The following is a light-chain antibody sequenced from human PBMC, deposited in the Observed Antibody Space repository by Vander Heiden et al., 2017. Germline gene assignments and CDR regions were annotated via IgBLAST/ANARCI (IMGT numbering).Light chain of an antibody. CDR3: QVWDNGSVV. CDR1: NIGSKK. J-gene: IGLJ3*02. V-gene: IGLV3-9*01. Sequence: SYDLTQALSVSVALGQTARITCGGKNIGSKKGHWYQQKPGQAPALVIYRDNNRPSGIPERLSGSNSGNTATLTISSAQVGDEADYFCQVWDNGSVVFGGGTKLTVL. CDR2: RDN.